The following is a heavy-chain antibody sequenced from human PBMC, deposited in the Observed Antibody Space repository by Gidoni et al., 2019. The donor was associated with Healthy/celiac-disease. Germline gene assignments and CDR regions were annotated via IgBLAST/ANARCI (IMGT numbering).Heavy chain of an antibody. CDR1: GYTFTSYG. CDR2: ISAYNGNT. D-gene: IGHD3-10*01. CDR3: ARDSIGITMVRGVFDY. J-gene: IGHJ4*02. Sequence: QVQLVQSGAEVKKPGASVKVSCKASGYTFTSYGISWVRQAPGQGLEWMGWISAYNGNTNYAQKLQGRVTMTTDTSTSTAYIELRSLRSDDTAVYYCARDSIGITMVRGVFDYWGQGTLVTVSS. V-gene: IGHV1-18*01.